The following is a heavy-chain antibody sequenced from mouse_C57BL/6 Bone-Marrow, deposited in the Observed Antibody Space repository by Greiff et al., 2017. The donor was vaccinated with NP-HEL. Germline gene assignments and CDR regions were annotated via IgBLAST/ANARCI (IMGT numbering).Heavy chain of an antibody. J-gene: IGHJ1*03. CDR2: IDPENGDT. D-gene: IGHD1-1*01. CDR3: TTDNYGSSSWYFDV. Sequence: VQLKESGAELVRPGASVKLSCTASGFNIKDDYMHWVKQRPEQGLEWIGWIDPENGDTEYASKFQGKATITADTSSNTAYLQLSSLTSEDTAVYYCTTDNYGSSSWYFDVWGTGTTVTVSS. V-gene: IGHV14-4*01. CDR1: GFNIKDDY.